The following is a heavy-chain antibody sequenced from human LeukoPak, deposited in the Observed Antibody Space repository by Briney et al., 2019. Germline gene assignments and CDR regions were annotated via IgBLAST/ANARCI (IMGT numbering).Heavy chain of an antibody. CDR3: AKTSGYSYASPYADH. J-gene: IGHJ4*02. Sequence: GGSLRLSCAASGFTFSSYAMSWVRQAPGKGLEWVSTISAGGATTYYADSVKGRFTISRDNSKNTLYLQMSSLRAEDTAVYYCAKTSGYSYASPYADHWGQGTLGTVSS. CDR2: ISAGGATT. D-gene: IGHD5-18*01. V-gene: IGHV3-23*01. CDR1: GFTFSSYA.